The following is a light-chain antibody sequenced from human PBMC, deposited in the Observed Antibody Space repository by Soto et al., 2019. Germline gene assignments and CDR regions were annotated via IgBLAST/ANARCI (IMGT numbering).Light chain of an antibody. Sequence: EIVLKQSPATLSLSPGERATHSCRASQTVSSSLARYQQKPGQAPRLLTYEVSNRATGIPARFSGSGSGADFTLTVCRLEPGDFACYYCQQHINSPLTFGGGTKV. CDR1: QTVSSS. CDR2: EVS. V-gene: IGKV3-11*01. J-gene: IGKJ4*01. CDR3: QQHINSPLT.